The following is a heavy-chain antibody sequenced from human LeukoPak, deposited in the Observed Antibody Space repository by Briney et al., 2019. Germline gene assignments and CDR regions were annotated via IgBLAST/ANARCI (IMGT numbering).Heavy chain of an antibody. CDR2: IDPSDSYT. D-gene: IGHD3-9*01. J-gene: IGHJ6*04. V-gene: IGHV5-10-1*01. CDR3: ARHLLRYFDWFHYGMDV. CDR1: GYRFTSYW. Sequence: GESLQISCKGSGYRFTSYWISWVRQMPGKGLEWMGRIDPSDSYTNYSPSFQGHVTISADKSISTAYLQWSSLKASDTAMYYCARHLLRYFDWFHYGMDVWGKGTTVTVSS.